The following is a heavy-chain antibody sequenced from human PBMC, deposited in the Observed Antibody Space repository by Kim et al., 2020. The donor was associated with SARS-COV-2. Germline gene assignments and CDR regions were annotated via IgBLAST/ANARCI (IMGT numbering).Heavy chain of an antibody. V-gene: IGHV1-18*04. CDR1: GYTFTSYG. CDR3: ARDASSGNYFVRGGGNY. D-gene: IGHD1-26*01. J-gene: IGHJ4*02. Sequence: ASVKVSCKASGYTFTSYGISWVRQAPGQGLEWMGWISAYNGNTNYAQKVQGRVTMTTDTSTSTAYMELRSLRSDDTAMYYCARDASSGNYFVRGGGNYWGQGTLVTVSS. CDR2: ISAYNGNT.